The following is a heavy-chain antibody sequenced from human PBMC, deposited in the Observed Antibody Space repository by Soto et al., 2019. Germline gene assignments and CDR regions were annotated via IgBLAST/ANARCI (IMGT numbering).Heavy chain of an antibody. Sequence: PVGSLRLSCAASGFTFSSYWMSWVRQAPGKGLEWVANIKQDGSEKYYVDSVKGRFTISRDNAKNSLYLQMNSLRAEDTAVYYCARNPAMAINWFDPWGQGTLVTAPQ. CDR3: ARNPAMAINWFDP. D-gene: IGHD5-18*01. CDR2: IKQDGSEK. CDR1: GFTFSSYW. J-gene: IGHJ5*02. V-gene: IGHV3-7*01.